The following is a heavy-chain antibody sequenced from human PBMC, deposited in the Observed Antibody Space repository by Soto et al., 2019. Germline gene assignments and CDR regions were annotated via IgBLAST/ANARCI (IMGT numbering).Heavy chain of an antibody. D-gene: IGHD2-21*02. J-gene: IGHJ4*02. CDR1: GFTFSNYW. Sequence: PGGSLRLSCTASGFTFSNYWMHWVRQAPGKGLVWVSRINTDESSTTYADSVKGRFTISRDNAKNTLYLQMNSLRAEDKAVYYCARDGAYCGGDCYSLLNLGYWGQGTLVTVAS. CDR2: INTDESST. V-gene: IGHV3-74*01. CDR3: ARDGAYCGGDCYSLLNLGY.